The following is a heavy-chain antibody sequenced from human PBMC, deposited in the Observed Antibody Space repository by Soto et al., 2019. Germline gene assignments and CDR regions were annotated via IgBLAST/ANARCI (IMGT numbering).Heavy chain of an antibody. D-gene: IGHD3-10*01. CDR3: ARGIPGHYGFDV. V-gene: IGHV3-74*01. Sequence: EVQLVESGGGLVQAGESLRLSCEASGFTFSNYWMHWVRQVPGKGLVWVSRIKGDVSNMNYADSVKGRFTISRDNAKNTVFLQMDSLGAEDTAVYYCARGIPGHYGFDVWGQGTMVTVSS. CDR1: GFTFSNYW. J-gene: IGHJ3*01. CDR2: IKGDVSNM.